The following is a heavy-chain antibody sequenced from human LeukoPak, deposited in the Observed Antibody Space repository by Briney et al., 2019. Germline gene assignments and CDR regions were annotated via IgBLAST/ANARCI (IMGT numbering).Heavy chain of an antibody. CDR1: GGTFSSYA. V-gene: IGHV1-69*01. CDR3: ARDQPMVRGVHPLDY. D-gene: IGHD3-10*01. CDR2: IIPIFGTA. J-gene: IGHJ4*02. Sequence: GSSVKVSCKASGGTFSSYAISWVRQAPGHGLEWMGGIIPIFGTANYAQKFQGRVTITADESTSTAYMELSSLRSEDTAVYYCARDQPMVRGVHPLDYWGQGTLVTVSS.